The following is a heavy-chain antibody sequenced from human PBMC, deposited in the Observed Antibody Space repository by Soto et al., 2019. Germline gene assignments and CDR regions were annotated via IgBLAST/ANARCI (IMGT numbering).Heavy chain of an antibody. V-gene: IGHV3-21*01. Sequence: EVQLVESGGGLVKPGGSLRLSCAASGFTFSSYSMNWVRQAPGKGLEWVSSISSSSSYIYYADSGKGRFTISRDNAKNSLYLQMNSLRAEDTAVYYCARGGSGWYPSDYWGQGTLVIVSS. J-gene: IGHJ4*02. D-gene: IGHD6-19*01. CDR3: ARGGSGWYPSDY. CDR1: GFTFSSYS. CDR2: ISSSSSYI.